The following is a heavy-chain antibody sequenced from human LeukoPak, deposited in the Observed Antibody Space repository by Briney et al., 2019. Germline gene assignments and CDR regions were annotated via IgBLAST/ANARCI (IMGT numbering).Heavy chain of an antibody. CDR3: AREREYSYGADY. V-gene: IGHV4-39*01. CDR1: GGSISSSSYY. CDR2: IYYSGST. J-gene: IGHJ4*02. Sequence: SETLSLTCTVSGGSISSSSYYWGWIRQPPGKGLEWIGSIYYSGSTYYNPSLKSRVTISVDTSKNQFSLELNSVTAADTAVYYCAREREYSYGADYWGQGTLVTVSS. D-gene: IGHD5-18*01.